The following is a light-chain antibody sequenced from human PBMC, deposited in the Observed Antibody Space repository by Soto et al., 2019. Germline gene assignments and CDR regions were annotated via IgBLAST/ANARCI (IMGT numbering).Light chain of an antibody. CDR1: QSVSSN. CDR2: GAS. CDR3: QQYNNWPPIT. Sequence: EIVMTQSPATLSVSPGERDTLYCRASQSVSSNLAWYQHKPGQAPRLLIYGASTRATGIPARFSGSGSGTEFTLTISSLQSADFAVYYCQQYNNWPPITFGQGTRLEIK. V-gene: IGKV3-15*01. J-gene: IGKJ5*01.